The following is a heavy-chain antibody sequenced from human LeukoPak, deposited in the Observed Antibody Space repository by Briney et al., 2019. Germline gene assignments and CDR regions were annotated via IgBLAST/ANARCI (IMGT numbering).Heavy chain of an antibody. CDR3: ARVLTATDVRVQFNMDV. CDR2: INPNSGGT. J-gene: IGHJ6*03. Sequence: GASVKVSCKASGYTFTGYYMHWVRQAPGQGLEWMGWINPNSGGTNYAQKFQGRVTMTRDTSISTAYMELSRLRSDDTAVYYCARVLTATDVRVQFNMDVWGKGTTVTVSS. V-gene: IGHV1-2*02. CDR1: GYTFTGYY. D-gene: IGHD5-18*01.